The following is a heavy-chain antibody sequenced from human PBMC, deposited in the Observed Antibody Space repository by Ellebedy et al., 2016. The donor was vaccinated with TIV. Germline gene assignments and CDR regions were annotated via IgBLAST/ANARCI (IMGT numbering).Heavy chain of an antibody. D-gene: IGHD6-13*01. CDR2: IKRKTDGGTT. V-gene: IGHV3-15*01. CDR1: GFTFSNAW. Sequence: GESLKISCAASGFTFSNAWMSWVRQAPGKGLEWVGRIKRKTDGGTTDYAAPVKGRFTISREDSKNTLYLQMNSLRDEDTAVYYCARAGDQSAARVSVWFDPWGQGTLVTVSS. J-gene: IGHJ5*02. CDR3: ARAGDQSAARVSVWFDP.